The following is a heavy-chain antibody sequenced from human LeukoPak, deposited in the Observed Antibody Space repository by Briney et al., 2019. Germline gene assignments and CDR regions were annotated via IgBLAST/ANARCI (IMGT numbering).Heavy chain of an antibody. Sequence: SETLSLTCTASGGSISSGSYYWSWIRQPAGKGLEWIGRIYTSGSTNYNPSLKSRVTISVDTSKNQFSLKLSSVTAADTAVYYCARGDGYIITPTFGYWGQGTLVTVSS. D-gene: IGHD5-24*01. V-gene: IGHV4-61*02. CDR3: ARGDGYIITPTFGY. CDR1: GGSISSGSYY. J-gene: IGHJ4*02. CDR2: IYTSGST.